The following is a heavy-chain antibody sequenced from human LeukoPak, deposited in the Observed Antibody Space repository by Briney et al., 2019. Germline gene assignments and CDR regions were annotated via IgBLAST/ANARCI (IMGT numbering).Heavy chain of an antibody. CDR3: ARHTAMDPFFDY. D-gene: IGHD5-18*01. J-gene: IGHJ4*02. CDR2: ISAYNGNT. Sequence: ASVKVSCKASGGTFSSYAISWVRQAPGQGLEWMGWISAYNGNTNYAQKLQGRVTMTTDTSTSTAYMELRSLRSDDTAVYYCARHTAMDPFFDYWGQGTLVTVSS. V-gene: IGHV1-18*01. CDR1: GGTFSSYA.